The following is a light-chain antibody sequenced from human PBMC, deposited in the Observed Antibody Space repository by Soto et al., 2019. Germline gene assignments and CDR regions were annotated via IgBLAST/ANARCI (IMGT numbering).Light chain of an antibody. CDR3: QQRSNRPS. V-gene: IGKV3-11*01. CDR2: DAS. J-gene: IGKJ5*01. CDR1: QSVSSY. Sequence: RVLTPSPATLSLSTGERATLSCRASQSVSSYLAWYQQKPGQAPRLLIYDASNRATGIPARFSGSGSGTDFTLTISSLEPEDFAVYYCQQRSNRPSFGQGTRLEIK.